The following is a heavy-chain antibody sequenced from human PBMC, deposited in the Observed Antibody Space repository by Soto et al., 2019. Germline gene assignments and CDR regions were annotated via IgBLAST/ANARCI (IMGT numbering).Heavy chain of an antibody. Sequence: PSETLSLTCAVSGGSISSGGYSWSWIRQPPGKGLEWIGYIYHSGSTYYNPSLKSRVTISVDRSKNQFSLKLSSVTAADTAVYYCARVGYYDSSGYLAWTWFDPWGQGTLVTVSS. V-gene: IGHV4-30-2*01. CDR2: IYHSGST. J-gene: IGHJ5*02. D-gene: IGHD3-22*01. CDR3: ARVGYYDSSGYLAWTWFDP. CDR1: GGSISSGGYS.